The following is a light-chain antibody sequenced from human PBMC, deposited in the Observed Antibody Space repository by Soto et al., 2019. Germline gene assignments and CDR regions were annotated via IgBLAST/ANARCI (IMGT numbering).Light chain of an antibody. Sequence: EIVLTQSPGTLSLSPGARASLSCRASQSVSSSYLAWYQQRPGQAPRLLIYGASSRATGIPDRFSGGGSGTDFTLTISRLEPEDFAVYYCQQYANSLFTFGPGTKVDIK. V-gene: IGKV3-20*01. CDR1: QSVSSSY. J-gene: IGKJ3*01. CDR2: GAS. CDR3: QQYANSLFT.